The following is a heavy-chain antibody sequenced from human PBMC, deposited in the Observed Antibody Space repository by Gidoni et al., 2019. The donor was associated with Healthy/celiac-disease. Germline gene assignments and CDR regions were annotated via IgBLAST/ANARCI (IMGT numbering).Heavy chain of an antibody. CDR3: ARRVVIQPLMGFDP. J-gene: IGHJ5*02. Sequence: QVQLQESGPGLVKPSETLSLTCAVSGSSISSGYYGGWIRQPPGKGLEWIGSIYHSGSTHYNPSLKSRVTISVDTSKNQFSVKLSSVTAADTAVYYCARRVVIQPLMGFDPWGQGTMVTVSS. D-gene: IGHD3-3*01. V-gene: IGHV4-38-2*01. CDR2: IYHSGST. CDR1: GSSISSGYY.